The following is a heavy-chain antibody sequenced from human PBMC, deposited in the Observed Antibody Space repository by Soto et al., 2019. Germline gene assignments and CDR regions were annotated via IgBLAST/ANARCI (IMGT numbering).Heavy chain of an antibody. Sequence: QVQLVQSGAEVKKPGSSVKVSCKASGGTFSSYAISWVRQAPGQGLEWMGGIIPIFGTANYAQKFQGRVTITADESTSTAYMELSSLRSEDTAVYYCARDGYSYARMGPTKYYYYGMDVWGQGTTVTVSS. V-gene: IGHV1-69*12. CDR2: IIPIFGTA. J-gene: IGHJ6*02. CDR1: GGTFSSYA. D-gene: IGHD5-18*01. CDR3: ARDGYSYARMGPTKYYYYGMDV.